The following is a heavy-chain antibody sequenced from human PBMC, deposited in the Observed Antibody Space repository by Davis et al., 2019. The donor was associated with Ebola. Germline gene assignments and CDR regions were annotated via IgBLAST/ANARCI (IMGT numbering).Heavy chain of an antibody. CDR1: GGSISSYY. V-gene: IGHV4-59*01. CDR3: ARWSGPEDY. J-gene: IGHJ4*02. CDR2: IYYSGST. Sequence: SETLSLTCTVSGGSISSYYWSWIRQPPGKGLEWIGYIYYSGSTNYNPSLKSRVTISVDTSKNQFSLKLSSVTAADTAVYYCARWSGPEDYWGQRTLVTVSS.